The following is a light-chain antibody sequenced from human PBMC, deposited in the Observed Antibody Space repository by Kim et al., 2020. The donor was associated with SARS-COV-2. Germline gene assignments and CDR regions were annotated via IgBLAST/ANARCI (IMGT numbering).Light chain of an antibody. V-gene: IGKV1-27*01. CDR2: AAS. CDR1: QDISNY. Sequence: ASVGDRVTNTCRASQDISNYLAWFQLKPGKAPKLLIYAASALQPGVPSRFSGSGSGTDFTLTVTSLQPEDVATYYCQKCDSAPWTFGQGTKVEIK. CDR3: QKCDSAPWT. J-gene: IGKJ1*01.